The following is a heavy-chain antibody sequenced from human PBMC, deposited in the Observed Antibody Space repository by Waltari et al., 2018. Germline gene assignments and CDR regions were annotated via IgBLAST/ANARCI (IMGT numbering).Heavy chain of an antibody. J-gene: IGHJ5*02. D-gene: IGHD6-13*01. CDR1: GGTFSSYA. V-gene: IGHV1-69*01. Sequence: QVQLVQSGAEVKKPGSSVKVSCKASGGTFSSYAISWWGHAPGQGLEWMGGISPIFGTANYAQKFQGRVTITADESTSTAYMELSSLRSEDTAVYYCARVSSWYDNWFDPWGQGTLVTVSS. CDR3: ARVSSWYDNWFDP. CDR2: ISPIFGTA.